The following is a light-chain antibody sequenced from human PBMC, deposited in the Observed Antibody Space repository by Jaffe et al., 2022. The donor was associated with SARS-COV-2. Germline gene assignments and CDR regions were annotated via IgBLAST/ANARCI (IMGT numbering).Light chain of an antibody. J-gene: IGKJ1*01. CDR1: QSISSW. V-gene: IGKV1-5*03. CDR3: QQYNSYWT. Sequence: DIQMTQSPSTLSASVGDRVTITCRASQSISSWLAWYQQKPGKAPKLLIYKASSLGSGVPSRFSGSGSGTEFTLTISSLQPDDLATYYCQQYNSYWTFGQGTKVEIK. CDR2: KAS.